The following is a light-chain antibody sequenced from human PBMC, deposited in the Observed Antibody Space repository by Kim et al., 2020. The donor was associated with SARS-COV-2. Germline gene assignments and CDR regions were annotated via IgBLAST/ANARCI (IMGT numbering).Light chain of an antibody. CDR2: GKN. CDR3: NSRDSNDNVV. CDR1: SLRSYY. V-gene: IGLV3-19*01. J-gene: IGLJ3*02. Sequence: VALGQTVRITCQGDSLRSYYATWYQQKPGQAPILVIYGKNNRPSGIPDRFAGSSSGKTASLTITETQAGDEADYYCNSRDSNDNVVFGGGTQLTVL.